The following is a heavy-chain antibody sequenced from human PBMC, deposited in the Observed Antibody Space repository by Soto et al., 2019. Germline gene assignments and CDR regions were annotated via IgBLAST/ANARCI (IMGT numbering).Heavy chain of an antibody. CDR2: IYYDGNS. D-gene: IGHD5-12*01. Sequence: SETLSLTXTVSGGSINSGDYYWTWVRQPPGKGLEWIGYIYYDGNSQHNPSLKSRVTMSIDTSKNQFSLNLSSVTAADTAVYYCARDRRWLPRGPNNWLDLWGQGTQVTVSS. CDR3: ARDRRWLPRGPNNWLDL. J-gene: IGHJ5*02. CDR1: GGSINSGDYY. V-gene: IGHV4-30-4*01.